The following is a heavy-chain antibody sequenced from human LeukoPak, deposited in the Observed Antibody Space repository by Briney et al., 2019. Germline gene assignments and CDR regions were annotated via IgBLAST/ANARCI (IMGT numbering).Heavy chain of an antibody. V-gene: IGHV3-23*01. CDR3: AKAMTTVTTKAPNFDY. CDR1: GFTFSSYA. J-gene: IGHJ4*02. D-gene: IGHD4-17*01. CDR2: ISGSGGST. Sequence: PGGSLRLSSAASGFTFSSYAMSWVRQAPGKGLEWVSDISGSGGSTYYADSVKGRFTISRDNSKNTLYLQMSSLRAEDTAVYYCAKAMTTVTTKAPNFDYWGQGTLVTVSS.